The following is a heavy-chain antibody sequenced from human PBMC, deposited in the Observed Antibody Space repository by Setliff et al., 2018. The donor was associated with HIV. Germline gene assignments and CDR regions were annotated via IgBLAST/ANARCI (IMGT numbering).Heavy chain of an antibody. CDR1: GYVFTTYY. D-gene: IGHD3-22*01. CDR3: ARGGRLDGTSGFYYPLQF. Sequence: ASVKVSCKASGYVFTTYYIHWVRQTPGQGLEWMGIINPSGGATTSARKLQGRVTMTKDKSTTTVHMELSSLKSEDTAVYYCARGGRLDGTSGFYYPLQFWGQGTRVTAPQ. CDR2: INPSGGAT. J-gene: IGHJ4*02. V-gene: IGHV1-46*04.